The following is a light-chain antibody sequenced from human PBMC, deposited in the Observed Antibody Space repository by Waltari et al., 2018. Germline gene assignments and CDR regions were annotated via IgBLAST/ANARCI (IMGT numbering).Light chain of an antibody. J-gene: IGKJ1*01. Sequence: EIVMTQSPATLSVSPGERATLSCRASQSVSNNLAWYQQKPVQTPRLLIYGASIRATGIPARFSGSGSGTEFTLTISSLQSEDFAVYYCHQYNRWPRTFGQGTKVEIK. V-gene: IGKV3D-15*01. CDR3: HQYNRWPRT. CDR2: GAS. CDR1: QSVSNN.